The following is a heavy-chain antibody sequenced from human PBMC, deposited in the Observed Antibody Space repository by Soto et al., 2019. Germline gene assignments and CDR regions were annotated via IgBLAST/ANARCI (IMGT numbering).Heavy chain of an antibody. CDR2: ISGSGGST. J-gene: IGHJ6*02. CDR1: GFTFSSYA. CDR3: ASAGIYYYGMDV. V-gene: IGHV3-23*01. D-gene: IGHD1-1*01. Sequence: LRLSCAASGFTFSSYAMSWVRQAPGKGLEWVSAISGSGGSTYYADSVKGRFTISRDNSKNTLYLQMNSLRAEDTAVYYCASAGIYYYGMDVWGQGTTVTVS.